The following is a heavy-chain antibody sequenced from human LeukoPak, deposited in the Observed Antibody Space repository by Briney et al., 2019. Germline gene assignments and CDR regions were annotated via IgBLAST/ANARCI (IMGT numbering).Heavy chain of an antibody. CDR2: ISYDGSNK. CDR1: GFTFSSYG. Sequence: PGRSLRLSCAASGFTFSSYGMHWVRQAPGKGLEWVAVISYDGSNKYYADSVKGRFTISRDNSKNTLYLQMNSLEAEDTAVYFCAREGSLYGYHSFDSWGQGTLVTVST. CDR3: AREGSLYGYHSFDS. D-gene: IGHD5-18*01. V-gene: IGHV3-30*03. J-gene: IGHJ4*02.